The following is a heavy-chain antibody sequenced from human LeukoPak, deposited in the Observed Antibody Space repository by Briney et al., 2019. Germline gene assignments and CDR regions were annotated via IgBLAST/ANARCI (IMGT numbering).Heavy chain of an antibody. Sequence: MSSETLSLICTVSGGSISSSSYYWGWIRQPPGKGLEWIGSIYYSGSTNYNPSLKSRVTISVDTSKNQFSLKLSSVTAADTAVYYCARPRYVSSPGAFDIWGQGTMVTVSS. J-gene: IGHJ3*02. V-gene: IGHV4-39*07. CDR1: GGSISSSSYY. D-gene: IGHD6-13*01. CDR2: IYYSGST. CDR3: ARPRYVSSPGAFDI.